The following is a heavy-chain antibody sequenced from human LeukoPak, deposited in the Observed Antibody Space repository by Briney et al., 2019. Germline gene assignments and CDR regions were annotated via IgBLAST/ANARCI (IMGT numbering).Heavy chain of an antibody. CDR2: INPSGGST. Sequence: GASVKVSCKASGYTFTSYYMHWVRQAPGQGLEWMGIINPSGGSTSSAQKFQGRVTMTRDMSTSTVYMELSSLRSEDTAVYYCARERSRIAAVFDYWGQGTLVTVSS. J-gene: IGHJ4*02. D-gene: IGHD6-13*01. V-gene: IGHV1-46*01. CDR1: GYTFTSYY. CDR3: ARERSRIAAVFDY.